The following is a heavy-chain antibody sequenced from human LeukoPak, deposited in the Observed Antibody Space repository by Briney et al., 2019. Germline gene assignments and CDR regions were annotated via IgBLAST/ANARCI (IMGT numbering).Heavy chain of an antibody. J-gene: IGHJ6*03. CDR3: ARVTPRISSSSTTHYYYYYYMDV. Sequence: PSETLSLTCAVYGGSFSGYYWSWIRQPPGKGLEWIGEINHSGSTNYNPSLKSRVTISVDTSKNQFSLKLSSVTAADTAVYYCARVTPRISSSSTTHYYYYYYMDVWGKGTTVTVSS. CDR1: GGSFSGYY. V-gene: IGHV4-34*01. CDR2: INHSGST. D-gene: IGHD6-13*01.